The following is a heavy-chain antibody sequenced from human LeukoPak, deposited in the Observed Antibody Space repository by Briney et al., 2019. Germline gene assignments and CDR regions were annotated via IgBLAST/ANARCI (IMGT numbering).Heavy chain of an antibody. Sequence: GGSLRLSCAASGFTFSSYAMSWVRQAPGKGLEWVSAISGSGGSTYYADSVKGRFTISRDNSKNTPYLQMNSLRAEDTAAYYCAKDAAGGYCSGGSCYFPEYYFDYWGQGTLVTVSS. V-gene: IGHV3-23*01. D-gene: IGHD2-15*01. J-gene: IGHJ4*02. CDR2: ISGSGGST. CDR3: AKDAAGGYCSGGSCYFPEYYFDY. CDR1: GFTFSSYA.